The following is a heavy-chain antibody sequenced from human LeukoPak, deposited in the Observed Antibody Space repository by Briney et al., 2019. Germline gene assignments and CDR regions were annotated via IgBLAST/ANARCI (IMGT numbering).Heavy chain of an antibody. CDR2: ISYDGSNK. CDR1: GFTFSSYA. J-gene: IGHJ4*02. Sequence: QPGGSLRLSCAASGFTFSSYAMHWVRQAPGKGLEWVAVISYDGSNKYYADSVKGRFTISRDNSKNTLYLQMNSLRAEDTAVYYCASPSGYDYGDFDYWGQGTLVTVSS. D-gene: IGHD4-17*01. V-gene: IGHV3-30-3*01. CDR3: ASPSGYDYGDFDY.